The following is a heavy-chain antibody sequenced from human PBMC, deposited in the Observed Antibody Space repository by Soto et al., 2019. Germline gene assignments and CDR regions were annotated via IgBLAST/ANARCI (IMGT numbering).Heavy chain of an antibody. Sequence: ASVKVSCKASGYTFTSYDINWVRQAPGEGLEWMGIINPNSGSTSYAQKLQGRVTMTRDTSTSTVYMELNSLRSEDTAVYYCARHLGMDVWGQGTTVTVSS. CDR2: INPNSGST. V-gene: IGHV1-46*04. CDR1: GYTFTSYD. CDR3: ARHLGMDV. J-gene: IGHJ6*02.